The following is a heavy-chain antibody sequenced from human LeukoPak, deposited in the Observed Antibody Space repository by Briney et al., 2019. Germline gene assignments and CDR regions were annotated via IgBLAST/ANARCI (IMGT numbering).Heavy chain of an antibody. D-gene: IGHD6-13*01. CDR3: AGSIAAAGDY. CDR1: GFTVSSNY. Sequence: GGSLRLSCAAPGFTVSSNYMSWVRQAPGKGLEWVSVIHNSGNTYYADSVKGRFTISRDNSKNTLYLQMNSLRAEDTAVYYCAGSIAAAGDYWGQGTLVTVSS. CDR2: IHNSGNT. J-gene: IGHJ4*02. V-gene: IGHV3-53*01.